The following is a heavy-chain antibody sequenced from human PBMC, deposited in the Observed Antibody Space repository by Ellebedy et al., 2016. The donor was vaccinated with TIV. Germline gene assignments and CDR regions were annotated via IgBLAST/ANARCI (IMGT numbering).Heavy chain of an antibody. CDR1: GFTFTAYY. D-gene: IGHD6-13*01. CDR2: INPDSGDT. J-gene: IGHJ4*02. CDR3: ASVTYSTFSPFDY. Sequence: ASVKVSXXASGFTFTAYYIHWVRLAPGQGLEWMGWINPDSGDTFYAQKFLARVTMTTDTSISTAHMELSSLRSDDTATYYCASVTYSTFSPFDYWGQGTLVTVSS. V-gene: IGHV1-2*02.